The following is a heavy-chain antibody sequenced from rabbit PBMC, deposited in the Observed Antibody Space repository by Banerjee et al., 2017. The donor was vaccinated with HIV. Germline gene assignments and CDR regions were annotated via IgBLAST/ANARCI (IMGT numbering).Heavy chain of an antibody. CDR1: GFSFSSSYY. CDR3: ARKNYATYGNAGMDL. V-gene: IGHV1S40*01. CDR2: IYAGSSGNT. J-gene: IGHJ6*01. Sequence: QSLEESGGDLVKPGASLTLTCTASGFSFSSSYYMWWVRQAPGKGLEWIACIYAGSSGNTYYASWAKGRFTIPQTSSTTVTLQMTSLTAADTATYFCARKNYATYGNAGMDLWGPGTLVTVS. D-gene: IGHD6-1*01.